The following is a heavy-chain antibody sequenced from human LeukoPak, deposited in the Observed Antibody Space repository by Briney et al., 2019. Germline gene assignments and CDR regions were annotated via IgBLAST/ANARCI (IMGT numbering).Heavy chain of an antibody. V-gene: IGHV1-24*01. Sequence: ASVKVSCKVSGYTLTELSMHWVRRAPGKGLEWRGGFDPEDGETIYAQKFQGRVTMTEDTSTDTAYMELSSLRSEDTAVYYCATQGGVRIAVAGTWVYWGQGTLVTVSS. CDR2: FDPEDGET. CDR3: ATQGGVRIAVAGTWVY. D-gene: IGHD6-19*01. CDR1: GYTLTELS. J-gene: IGHJ4*02.